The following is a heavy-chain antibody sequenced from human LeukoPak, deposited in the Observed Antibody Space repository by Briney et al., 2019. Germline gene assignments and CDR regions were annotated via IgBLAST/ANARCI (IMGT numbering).Heavy chain of an antibody. J-gene: IGHJ3*02. V-gene: IGHV1-8*01. CDR1: GYTFTGYD. D-gene: IGHD3-22*01. CDR2: MNPNSGNT. Sequence: ASVKVSCKASGYTFTGYDINWVRQATGQGLEWMGWMNPNSGNTGYAQKFQGRVTMTRNTSISTAYMELSSLRSEDTAVYYCARLDSSGYYDLDAFDIWGQGTMVTVSS. CDR3: ARLDSSGYYDLDAFDI.